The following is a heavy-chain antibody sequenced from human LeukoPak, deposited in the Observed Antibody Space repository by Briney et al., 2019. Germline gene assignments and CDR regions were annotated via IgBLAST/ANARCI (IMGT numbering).Heavy chain of an antibody. CDR2: IYYSGNT. J-gene: IGHJ4*02. CDR1: GGSISSSSYY. D-gene: IGHD5-18*01. Sequence: SDTLSLTCTVSGGSISSSSYYWGWIRQPPGKGLEWIGSIYYSGNTYYNPSLKSRVTISVDTSKNQFSLKLSSVTAADTAVYYCARQTLGYSYGYDYWGQGTLVTVSS. CDR3: ARQTLGYSYGYDY. V-gene: IGHV4-39*01.